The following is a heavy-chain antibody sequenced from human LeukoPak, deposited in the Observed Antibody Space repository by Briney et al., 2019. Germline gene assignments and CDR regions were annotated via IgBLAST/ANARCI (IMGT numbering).Heavy chain of an antibody. CDR1: GNSISSGYY. J-gene: IGHJ4*02. CDR2: IYHSGST. Sequence: SETLSLTCAVSGNSISSGYYWGWIRQPPGKGLEWIGSIYHSGSTYYNPSLKSRVTISVDTSKNQFSLKLSSVTAADTAVYYCARMAVADYFDYWGQGTLVTVSS. V-gene: IGHV4-38-2*01. D-gene: IGHD6-19*01. CDR3: ARMAVADYFDY.